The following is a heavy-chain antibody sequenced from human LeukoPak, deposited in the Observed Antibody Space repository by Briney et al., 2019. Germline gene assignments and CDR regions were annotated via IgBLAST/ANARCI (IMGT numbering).Heavy chain of an antibody. CDR2: IWYNGSNK. CDR3: ARGGGYSSVWYLDYLDS. Sequence: SGGSLRLSCAASGFTFNNYGMHWVRQAPGKGLEWVAVIWYNGSNKYYADSEKGRFTISRDNSKNTLYLHMNSLRAEDTAVYYCARGGGYSSVWYLDYLDSWGQGTLVTVSS. CDR1: GFTFNNYG. J-gene: IGHJ4*02. D-gene: IGHD6-13*01. V-gene: IGHV3-33*01.